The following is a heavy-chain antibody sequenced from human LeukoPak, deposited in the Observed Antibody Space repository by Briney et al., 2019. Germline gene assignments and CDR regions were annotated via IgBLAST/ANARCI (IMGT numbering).Heavy chain of an antibody. Sequence: SETLSLTCTVSGGSISSASYYWSWIRQPAGKGLQWIGRIYTSGSTYYNPSLKSRVTISVDTSKNQFSLKLSSVTAADTAVYYCAGVVRGNYAGVPYYYYMDVWGKGTTVTVSS. CDR3: AGVVRGNYAGVPYYYYMDV. CDR1: GGSISSASYY. D-gene: IGHD4-11*01. J-gene: IGHJ6*03. V-gene: IGHV4-61*02. CDR2: IYTSGST.